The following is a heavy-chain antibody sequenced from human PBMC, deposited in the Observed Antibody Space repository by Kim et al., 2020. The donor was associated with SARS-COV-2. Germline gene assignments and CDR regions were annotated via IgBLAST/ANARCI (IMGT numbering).Heavy chain of an antibody. D-gene: IGHD3-10*01. CDR2: ISYDGSNK. J-gene: IGHJ4*02. CDR3: AKDRGSWFWEYYFDY. Sequence: GGSLRLSCAASGFTFSSYGMHWVRQAPGKGLEWVAVISYDGSNKYYADSVKGRFTISRDNSKNTLYLQMNSLRAEDTAVYHCAKDRGSWFWEYYFDYWGQGTLVTVSS. CDR1: GFTFSSYG. V-gene: IGHV3-30*18.